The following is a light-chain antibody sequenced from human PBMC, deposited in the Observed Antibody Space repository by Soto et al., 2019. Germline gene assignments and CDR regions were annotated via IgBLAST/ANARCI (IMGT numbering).Light chain of an antibody. J-gene: IGKJ1*01. V-gene: IGKV1-5*03. CDR2: KAS. Sequence: DIQMTQSPSSVSASVGDRVTITCCACQSISSWLAWYQQKPGKAPKLPIYKASSLESGVPSRFSGSASGTDFTLTISRLEPEDFAVYYCQQYGTSPRTFGQGTRWIS. CDR1: QSISSW. CDR3: QQYGTSPRT.